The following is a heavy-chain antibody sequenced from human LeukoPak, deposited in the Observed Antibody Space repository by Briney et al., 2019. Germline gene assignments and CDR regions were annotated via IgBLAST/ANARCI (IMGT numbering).Heavy chain of an antibody. CDR3: AREWVAATTILFDY. D-gene: IGHD2-15*01. CDR1: GFTFSNAW. J-gene: IGHJ4*02. Sequence: GGSLRLSCAASGFTFSNAWMSWVRQAPGKGLEWVSGINWNGGSTGYADSVKGRFTISRDNAKNSLYLQMNSLRAEDTALYYCAREWVAATTILFDYWGQGTLVTVSS. V-gene: IGHV3-20*04. CDR2: INWNGGST.